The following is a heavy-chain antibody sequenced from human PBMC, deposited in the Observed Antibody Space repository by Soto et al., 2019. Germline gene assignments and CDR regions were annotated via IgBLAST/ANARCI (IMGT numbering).Heavy chain of an antibody. CDR2: IRYDGSDE. CDR3: ARDGVGATTFFGFLDY. CDR1: ASIFKGHG. Sequence: QVQLVESGGGVVHPGGSVGLSCAASASIFKGHGMHWVRQAPGKGLEWVAIIRYDGSDEHYGDSVKGRFTISRDNSKNMLYLQMNSLRAEDTAVYYCARDGVGATTFFGFLDYWGQGTLVTVSS. V-gene: IGHV3-33*08. J-gene: IGHJ4*02. D-gene: IGHD1-26*01.